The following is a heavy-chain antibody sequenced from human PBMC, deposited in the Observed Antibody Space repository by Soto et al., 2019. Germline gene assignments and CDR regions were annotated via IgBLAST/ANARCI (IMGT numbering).Heavy chain of an antibody. J-gene: IGHJ4*02. Sequence: ASVKVSCKASGYTFTSYGISWVRQAPGQGLEWMGWISAYNGNTNYAQKLQGRVTMTTDTSTSTAYMELRSLRSDDTAVYYCARDCDVLMVYDLGPLDYWGQGTLVTVSS. D-gene: IGHD2-8*01. CDR3: ARDCDVLMVYDLGPLDY. CDR2: ISAYNGNT. CDR1: GYTFTSYG. V-gene: IGHV1-18*01.